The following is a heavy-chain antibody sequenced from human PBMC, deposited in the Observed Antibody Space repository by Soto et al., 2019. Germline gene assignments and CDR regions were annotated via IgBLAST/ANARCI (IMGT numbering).Heavy chain of an antibody. CDR3: AKTEQQLTYYYYMDV. D-gene: IGHD6-13*01. Sequence: GGSLTLSCAASGFTFSSYGMHWVRQAPGKGLEWVAVISYDGSNKYYADSVKGRFTISRDNSKNTLYLQMNSLRAEDTAVYYCAKTEQQLTYYYYMDVWGKGTTVTVSS. V-gene: IGHV3-30*18. CDR2: ISYDGSNK. J-gene: IGHJ6*03. CDR1: GFTFSSYG.